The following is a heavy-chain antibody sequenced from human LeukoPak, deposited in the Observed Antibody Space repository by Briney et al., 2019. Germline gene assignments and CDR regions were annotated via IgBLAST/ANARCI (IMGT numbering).Heavy chain of an antibody. Sequence: PGGSLRLSCAASGFTFISYALGWVRPAPGEGLEWVSAISGSRGSTYYADSGKGRFTISRDNSKNPLYLQMNSLRAEDTAVYNCAKTKLWLHLFDYWGQGTLVTVSS. V-gene: IGHV3-23*01. D-gene: IGHD6-19*01. CDR2: ISGSRGST. J-gene: IGHJ4*02. CDR1: GFTFISYA. CDR3: AKTKLWLHLFDY.